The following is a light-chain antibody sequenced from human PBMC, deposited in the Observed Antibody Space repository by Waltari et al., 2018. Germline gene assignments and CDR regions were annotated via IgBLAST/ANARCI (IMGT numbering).Light chain of an antibody. CDR1: NIESKS. J-gene: IGLJ1*01. CDR3: QVWDANTDPGV. CDR2: YDS. V-gene: IGLV3-21*01. Sequence: SYVLTQPPSVAVAPGETARVTCGGNNIESKSVHWYQQKPGQAPVLVISYDSDRPSGIPARCAGSNSGDTATLTISRVEAGDEADYYCQVWDANTDPGVFGTGTEVTVL.